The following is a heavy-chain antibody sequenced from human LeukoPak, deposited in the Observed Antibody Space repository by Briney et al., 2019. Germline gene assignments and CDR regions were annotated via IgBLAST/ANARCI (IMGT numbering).Heavy chain of an antibody. CDR1: GFSFSNFE. CDR3: AKDPIVGSGWYN. CDR2: ISGSGGST. Sequence: GGSLRLSCAASGFSFSNFEMNWVRQAPGKGLEWVSTISGSGGSTYYADSVKGRFTISRDNSKNTLYLQMNSLRAEDTAVYYCAKDPIVGSGWYNWGQGTLVTVSS. D-gene: IGHD6-19*01. V-gene: IGHV3-23*01. J-gene: IGHJ4*02.